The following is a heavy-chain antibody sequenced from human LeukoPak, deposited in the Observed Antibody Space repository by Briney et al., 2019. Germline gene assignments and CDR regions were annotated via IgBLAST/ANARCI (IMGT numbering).Heavy chain of an antibody. D-gene: IGHD3-22*01. CDR3: ARGRDYDSSFRP. CDR1: GGSVSSSSSY. V-gene: IGHV4-39*01. Sequence: PSETLSLACTVSGGSVSSSSSYWGWIRQPPGKGLEWIGSAYFTGSTNYSPSLKTRVTISLDTSKNQFSLRLTSVTAADTAVYYCARGRDYDSSFRPWGHGTLVTVSS. J-gene: IGHJ5*02. CDR2: AYFTGST.